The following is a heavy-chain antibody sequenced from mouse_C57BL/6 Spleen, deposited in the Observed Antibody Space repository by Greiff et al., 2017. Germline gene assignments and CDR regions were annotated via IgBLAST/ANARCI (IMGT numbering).Heavy chain of an antibody. D-gene: IGHD4-1*01. Sequence: EVKLVESGGGLVKPGGSLKLSCAASGFTFSSYAMSWVPQTPEKRLEWVATISDGGSYPSYPPNVKGRFTISRDNAKNNLYLQMSHLKSEDTAMYYCARGVTGTVPLDYWGQGTTLTVSS. J-gene: IGHJ2*01. V-gene: IGHV5-4*03. CDR1: GFTFSSYA. CDR3: ARGVTGTVPLDY. CDR2: ISDGGSYP.